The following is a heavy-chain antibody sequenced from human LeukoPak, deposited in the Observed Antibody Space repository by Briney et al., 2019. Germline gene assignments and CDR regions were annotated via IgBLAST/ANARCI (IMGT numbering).Heavy chain of an antibody. D-gene: IGHD1-14*01. CDR1: GGSISSYY. Sequence: SETLSLTCTVSGGSISSYYWSWIRQPPGKGLEWIGYIFYSGSTNYNPSLKSRVTISVDTSKNQFSLKLTSVTAADTAVYYCARGGTNRAFNYWGQGTLVTVSS. CDR2: IFYSGST. J-gene: IGHJ4*02. V-gene: IGHV4-59*01. CDR3: ARGGTNRAFNY.